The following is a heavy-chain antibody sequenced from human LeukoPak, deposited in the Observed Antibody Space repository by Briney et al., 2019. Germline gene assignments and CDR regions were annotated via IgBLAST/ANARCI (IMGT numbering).Heavy chain of an antibody. CDR3: ASASSHRIAAGGDY. D-gene: IGHD6-13*01. CDR2: INSDGSST. J-gene: IGHJ4*02. CDR1: GFTFSSYW. V-gene: IGHV3-74*01. Sequence: GGSLRLSCAASGFTFSSYWMHWVRQAPGKGLVWVSRINSDGSSTSYADSVKGRFTISRDNAKNTLYLQMNSLRAEDTAVYYCASASSHRIAAGGDYWGQGTLVTVSS.